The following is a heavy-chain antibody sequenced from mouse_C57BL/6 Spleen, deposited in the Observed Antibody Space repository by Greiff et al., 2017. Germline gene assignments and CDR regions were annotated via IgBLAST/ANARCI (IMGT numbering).Heavy chain of an antibody. J-gene: IGHJ4*01. CDR1: GYTFTDYE. CDR3: TRWGWDDAMDY. Sequence: QVQLQQSGAELVRPGASVTLSCKASGYTFTDYEMHWVKQTPVHGMEWIGAIDPETGGTAYNQKFKGKAILTADKSSSTAYMELRSLTSEDSAVYYCTRWGWDDAMDYWGQGTSVTVSS. CDR2: IDPETGGT. V-gene: IGHV1-15*01. D-gene: IGHD4-1*01.